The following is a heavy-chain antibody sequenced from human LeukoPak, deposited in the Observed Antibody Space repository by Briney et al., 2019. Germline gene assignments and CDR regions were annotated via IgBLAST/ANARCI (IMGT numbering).Heavy chain of an antibody. CDR1: GGSISSYY. V-gene: IGHV4-4*07. J-gene: IGHJ4*02. CDR2: IYTSGST. Sequence: ASETLSLTCTVSGGSISSYYWSWIRQPAGKGLEWIGRIYTSGSTNYNPSLKSRVTISVDKSKNQFSLKLSSATAADTAVYYCARGGAVAGGIDYWGQGTLVTVSS. CDR3: ARGGAVAGGIDY. D-gene: IGHD6-19*01.